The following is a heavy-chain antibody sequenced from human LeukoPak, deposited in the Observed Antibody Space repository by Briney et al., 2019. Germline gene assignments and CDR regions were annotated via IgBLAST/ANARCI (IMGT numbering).Heavy chain of an antibody. V-gene: IGHV3-21*01. CDR2: ISSSSSYI. Sequence: GGSLRLSCAASGFTFSSYSMNWVRQAPGKGLEWVSSISSSSSYIYYADSVKGRFTISRDNAKNSLYLQMNSLGAEDTAVYYCARDQSSNFDYWGQGTLVTVSS. D-gene: IGHD6-13*01. CDR1: GFTFSSYS. J-gene: IGHJ4*02. CDR3: ARDQSSNFDY.